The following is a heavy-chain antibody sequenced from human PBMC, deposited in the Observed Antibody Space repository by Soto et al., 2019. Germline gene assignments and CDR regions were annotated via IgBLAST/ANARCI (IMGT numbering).Heavy chain of an antibody. V-gene: IGHV3-7*01. CDR1: GFTFSSYW. Sequence: GGSLRLSCAASGFTFSSYWMSWVRRAPGKGLEWVANIKQDGSEKYYVDSVKGRFTISRDNAKNSLYLQMNSLRAEDTAVYYCARDLSGAARLVYYYYYYMDVWGKGTTVTVSS. J-gene: IGHJ6*03. CDR3: ARDLSGAARLVYYYYYYMDV. D-gene: IGHD6-6*01. CDR2: IKQDGSEK.